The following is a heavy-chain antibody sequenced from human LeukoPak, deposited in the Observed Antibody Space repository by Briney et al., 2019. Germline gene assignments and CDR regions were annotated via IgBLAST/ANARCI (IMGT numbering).Heavy chain of an antibody. D-gene: IGHD5-24*01. CDR1: GFTFSTYT. CDR3: ARASDPWLQLT. J-gene: IGHJ5*02. CDR2: ISSASTYI. Sequence: GGSLRLSCAASGFTFSTYTMNWVRQAPGKGLECVSSISSASTYIYNADSAKGRFTISRDNAKNSLYLQMDSLRAEDTAVYYCARASDPWLQLTWGQGTLVTVSS. V-gene: IGHV3-21*04.